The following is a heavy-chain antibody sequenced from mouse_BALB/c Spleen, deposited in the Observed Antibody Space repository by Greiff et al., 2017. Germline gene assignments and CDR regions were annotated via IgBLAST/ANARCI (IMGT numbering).Heavy chain of an antibody. CDR3: ARADYDAVYAMDY. CDR2: IDPANGNT. Sequence: EVQLKESGAELVKPGASVKLSCTASGFNIKDTYMHWVKQRPEQGLEWIGRIDPANGNTKYDPKFQGKATITADTSSNTAYLQLSSLTSEDTAVYYCARADYDAVYAMDYWGQGTSVTVSS. D-gene: IGHD2-4*01. V-gene: IGHV14-3*02. CDR1: GFNIKDTY. J-gene: IGHJ4*01.